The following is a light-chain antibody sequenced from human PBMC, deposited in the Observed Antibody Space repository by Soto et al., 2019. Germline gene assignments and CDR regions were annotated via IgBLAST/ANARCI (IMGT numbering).Light chain of an antibody. J-gene: IGKJ1*01. CDR2: GAS. V-gene: IGKV3-20*01. CDR1: QSVSSSY. Sequence: EIVLTQSPGTLSLSPMEIARLCFMASQSVSSSYLAWYQQKPGQAPRLLIYGASSRATGIPDRFSGSGSGTDFTLTISRLEPEDFAVYYCQQYGSSPGTFGQGTKVDI. CDR3: QQYGSSPGT.